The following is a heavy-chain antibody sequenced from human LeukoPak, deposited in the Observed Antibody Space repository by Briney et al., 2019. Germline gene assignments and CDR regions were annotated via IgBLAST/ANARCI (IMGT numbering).Heavy chain of an antibody. Sequence: GGSLRLSCAASGFTFSSYWMSWVRQAPGKGLEWVATIKQDGSEKYYVDSVKGRFTISRDNAKNSLYLQMNSLRAEDTAVYYRARGPEGGITPENWGPGTLVTVSS. CDR3: ARGPEGGITPEN. CDR1: GFTFSSYW. V-gene: IGHV3-7*01. CDR2: IKQDGSEK. J-gene: IGHJ4*02. D-gene: IGHD3-10*01.